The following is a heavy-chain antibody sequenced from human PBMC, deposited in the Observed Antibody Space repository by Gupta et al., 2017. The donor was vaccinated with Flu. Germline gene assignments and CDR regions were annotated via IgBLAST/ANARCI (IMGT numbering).Heavy chain of an antibody. CDR3: ARSSGGWYDP. J-gene: IGHJ5*02. V-gene: IGHV3-74*03. CDR1: GFTFSGYW. CDR2: ISSDGSDA. D-gene: IGHD3-16*01. Sequence: EVQLVESGGGSVQPGGSLRLTCAASGFTFSGYWMHWVRQSPGKGPVSVSRISSDGSDAKYADSVRGRFTISRDNARNTLYLQMDSLRVEDTAVYYCARSSGGWYDPWGQGTMVTVSS.